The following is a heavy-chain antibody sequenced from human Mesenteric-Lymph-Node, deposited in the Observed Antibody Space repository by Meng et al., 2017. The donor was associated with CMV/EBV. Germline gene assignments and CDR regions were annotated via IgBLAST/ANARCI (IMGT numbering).Heavy chain of an antibody. CDR1: GFTFSSYV. J-gene: IGHJ6*02. CDR3: ASNIGGYRGSYGMDV. CDR2: ISYDGSNK. Sequence: GGSLRLSCAASGFTFSSYVMSWVRQAPGKGLEWVAVISYDGSNKYYADSVKGRFTISRDNSKNTLYLQMNSLRAEDTAVYYCASNIGGYRGSYGMDVWGQGTTVTVSS. V-gene: IGHV3-30*03. D-gene: IGHD5-24*01.